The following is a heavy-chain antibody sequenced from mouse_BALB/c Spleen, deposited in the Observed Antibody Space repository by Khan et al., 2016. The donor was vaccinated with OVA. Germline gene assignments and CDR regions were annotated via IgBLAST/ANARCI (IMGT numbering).Heavy chain of an antibody. Sequence: VQLKESGGDLVKPGGSLKLSCAASGFTFSSYGMSWVRQTPDKRLEWVAAISSGGSYTYYPDSLKGRFTISRDNAKNPLYLQMSSLKSEDTAMYYCARQPGYYEGSAMDYWGQGTSVTVSS. V-gene: IGHV5-6*01. CDR2: ISSGGSYT. D-gene: IGHD2-3*01. CDR1: GFTFSSYG. J-gene: IGHJ4*01. CDR3: ARQPGYYEGSAMDY.